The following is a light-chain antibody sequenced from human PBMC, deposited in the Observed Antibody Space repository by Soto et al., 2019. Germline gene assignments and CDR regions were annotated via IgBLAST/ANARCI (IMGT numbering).Light chain of an antibody. CDR1: QSVSSN. V-gene: IGKV3-15*01. Sequence: EIVMTQSPVTLSVSPGERATLSCRASQSVSSNVAWYQQKPGQAPRLLIYQTSARATGIPGRFSGSGSGTDFTLPISNLQSEDFALYYCQHYSGWPPVFGQGTKVDIK. J-gene: IGKJ2*01. CDR2: QTS. CDR3: QHYSGWPPV.